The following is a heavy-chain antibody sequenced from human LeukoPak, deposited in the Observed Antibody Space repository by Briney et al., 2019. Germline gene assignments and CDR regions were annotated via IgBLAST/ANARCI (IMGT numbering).Heavy chain of an antibody. V-gene: IGHV3-23*01. CDR1: GFTLSSYA. J-gene: IGHJ6*02. Sequence: GGSLRLSCAASGFTLSSYAMTWVRQAPGRGLEWVSSVDGGGGGTYYADSVKGRFTISRDNAKNSLYLQMSNLRAEDTAVYFCARGGGLDVWGQGATVTVSS. D-gene: IGHD3-16*01. CDR2: VDGGGGGT. CDR3: ARGGGLDV.